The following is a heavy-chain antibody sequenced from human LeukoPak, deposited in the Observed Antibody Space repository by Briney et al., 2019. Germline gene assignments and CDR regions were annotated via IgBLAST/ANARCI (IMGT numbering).Heavy chain of an antibody. CDR2: ISGSGGST. Sequence: GGSLRLSCAASGFTFSSYAMSWVRQAPGKGLEWVSAISGSGGSTYYADSVKGRFTISRDNSKNTLYLQMNSLRAEDTAVYYCAKAPYSSGWYPDAFDIWGRGTMVTVSS. CDR1: GFTFSSYA. CDR3: AKAPYSSGWYPDAFDI. D-gene: IGHD6-19*01. V-gene: IGHV3-23*01. J-gene: IGHJ3*02.